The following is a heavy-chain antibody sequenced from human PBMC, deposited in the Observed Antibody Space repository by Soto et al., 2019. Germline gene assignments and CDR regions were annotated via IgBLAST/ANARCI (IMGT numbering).Heavy chain of an antibody. CDR1: GFTFSSYA. Sequence: GGSLRLSWAASGFTFSSYAMSWVRQAPGKGLEWVSAISGSGGSTYYADSVKGRFTISRDNSKNTLYLQINSLRAEDTAVYYCAKDGPVTTGRGPYNWFDPWGQGALVTVSS. CDR2: ISGSGGST. CDR3: AKDGPVTTGRGPYNWFDP. D-gene: IGHD4-17*01. V-gene: IGHV3-23*01. J-gene: IGHJ5*02.